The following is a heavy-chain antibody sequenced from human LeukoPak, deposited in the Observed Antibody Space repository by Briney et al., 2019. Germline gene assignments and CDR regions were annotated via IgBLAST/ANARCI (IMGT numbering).Heavy chain of an antibody. V-gene: IGHV1-46*01. CDR3: ARASSGGSYFLANTYYFDY. J-gene: IGHJ4*02. D-gene: IGHD1-26*01. CDR1: GYTFTSYY. Sequence: ASVKVSCKASGYTFTSYYMHWVRQAPGQGLEWMGIINPSGGSTSYAQKFQGRVTMTRDMSTSTVYMELSSLRSEDTAVYYCARASSGGSYFLANTYYFDYWGQGTLATVSS. CDR2: INPSGGST.